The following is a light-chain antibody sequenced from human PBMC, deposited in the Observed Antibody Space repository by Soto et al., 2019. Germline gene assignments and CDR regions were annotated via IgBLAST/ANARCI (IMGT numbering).Light chain of an antibody. CDR2: GAS. V-gene: IGKV3-20*01. CDR1: QSVSSSY. J-gene: IGKJ3*01. CDR3: QQYSSSPLFT. Sequence: EIVLTQSPGTLSLSPGERATLSCRASQSVSSSYLAWYQQKPGQAPRLLIYGASSRTTGIPDGFSGSESGTDFTLPISRLEPEEFALYYCQQYSSSPLFTFGPGTNVDIK.